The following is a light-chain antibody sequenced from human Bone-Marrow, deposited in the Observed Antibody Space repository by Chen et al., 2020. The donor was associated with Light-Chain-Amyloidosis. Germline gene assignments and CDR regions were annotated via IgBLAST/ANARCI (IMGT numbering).Light chain of an antibody. CDR1: QGITNY. CDR2: AAS. CDR3: QQYYSYPLT. Sequence: AIRLIQSPSSLSASTGDIVTITCRASQGITNYLAWYQQRPGEAPHLLISAASTLHSGVPSRFNGTGSWTYFTLTITSLQSEDFATYFCQQYYSYPLTFGGRTKVDI. J-gene: IGKJ4*01. V-gene: IGKV1-8*01.